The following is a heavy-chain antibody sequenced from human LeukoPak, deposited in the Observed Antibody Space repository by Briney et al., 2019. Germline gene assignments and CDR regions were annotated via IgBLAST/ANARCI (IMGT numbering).Heavy chain of an antibody. J-gene: IGHJ4*02. CDR1: GFTFSSYS. CDR2: ISTSSDYI. D-gene: IGHD3-22*01. CDR3: AKDPYYYDSSGHFDY. V-gene: IGHV3-21*01. Sequence: GGSLRLSCAASGFTFSSYSMNWVRQAPGKGLEWVSSISTSSDYIYYADSVKGRFTISRDNAKNSLYLQMNSLRAEDTAVYYCAKDPYYYDSSGHFDYWGQGTLVTVSS.